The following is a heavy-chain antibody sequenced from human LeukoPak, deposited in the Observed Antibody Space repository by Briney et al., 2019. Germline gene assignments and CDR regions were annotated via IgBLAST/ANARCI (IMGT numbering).Heavy chain of an antibody. Sequence: GESLKISCKSSGYNFTTYWIAWVRQMPGKGLEWMGNIYPGDSDTRYSPSFQGQVTISADKSISTAFLQWSSLKASDTAMYYCARRYCSGGLCYYYFDYWGQGTLVTVTS. CDR3: ARRYCSGGLCYYYFDY. CDR2: IYPGDSDT. CDR1: GYNFTTYW. D-gene: IGHD2-15*01. J-gene: IGHJ4*02. V-gene: IGHV5-51*01.